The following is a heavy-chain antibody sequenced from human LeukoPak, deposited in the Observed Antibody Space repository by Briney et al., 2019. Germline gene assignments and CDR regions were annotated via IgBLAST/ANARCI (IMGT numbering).Heavy chain of an antibody. CDR2: INSDGSYI. CDR1: GFTFRSHW. J-gene: IGHJ3*02. CDR3: AKSWRYYDSSNYYAFDI. V-gene: IGHV3-7*03. Sequence: GGSLRLSCAASGFTFRSHWMTWVRQAPGKGLEWVACINSDGSYIQYVDSVKGRFTISRDNSKNTLDLQMNGLRAEDTAVYYCAKSWRYYDSSNYYAFDIWGQGTMVTVSS. D-gene: IGHD3-22*01.